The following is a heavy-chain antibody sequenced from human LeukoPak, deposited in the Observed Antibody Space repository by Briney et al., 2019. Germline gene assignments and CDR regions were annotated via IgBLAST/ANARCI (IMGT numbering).Heavy chain of an antibody. D-gene: IGHD2-2*01. CDR1: GYTFTTYG. V-gene: IGHV1-18*01. J-gene: IGHJ5*02. CDR2: ISGYDGNT. CDR3: ARDCSTSCYWFDP. Sequence: GASVKVSCKASGYTFTTYGISWVRQAPGQGLEWMGWISGYDGNTKYAQKLQGRVTMTTDTSTSTAYMELRSLRPDDTAVYYCARDCSTSCYWFDPWGQGTLVTVAS.